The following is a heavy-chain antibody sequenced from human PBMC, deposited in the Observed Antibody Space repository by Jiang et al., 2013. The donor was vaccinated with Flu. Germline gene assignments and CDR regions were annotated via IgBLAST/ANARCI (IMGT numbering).Heavy chain of an antibody. Sequence: ISGSGGSTYYADSVKAGFTISRDNSKNTLYLQMNSLRAEDTAVYYCAKDMEYDSSGYYSYYFDYWGQGTLVTVSS. CDR3: AKDMEYDSSGYYSYYFDY. J-gene: IGHJ4*02. CDR2: ISGSGGST. V-gene: IGHV3-23*01. D-gene: IGHD3-22*01.